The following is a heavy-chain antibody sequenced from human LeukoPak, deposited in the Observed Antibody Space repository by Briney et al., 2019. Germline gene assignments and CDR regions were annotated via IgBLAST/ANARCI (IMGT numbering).Heavy chain of an antibody. CDR1: GGSFSSGDYY. D-gene: IGHD3-10*01. Sequence: SETLSLTWTVSGGSFSSGDYYWSWIRQHPGKGLEWIGYIYYSGSTYYNPSLKSRVTISVDTSKNQFSLKLSSVTAADTAVYYCAIGYGSGWFDPWDQGTLVTVSS. CDR2: IYYSGST. J-gene: IGHJ5*02. V-gene: IGHV4-31*02. CDR3: AIGYGSGWFDP.